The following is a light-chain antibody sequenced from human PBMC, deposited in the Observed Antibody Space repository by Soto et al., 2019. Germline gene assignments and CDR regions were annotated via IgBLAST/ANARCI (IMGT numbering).Light chain of an antibody. V-gene: IGLV1-47*02. CDR1: SSNIGSNF. CDR3: ASWYGSLSGHG. Sequence: QSVLTQPPSASGNPGQRVTISCSGSSSNIGSNFVYWYQHLPGTAPKLLIYTNNQRPSGVPYRFSGCKSGTSASLAISGLRSEDEADYYCASWYGSLSGHGFGTGTKLTVL. CDR2: TNN. J-gene: IGLJ1*01.